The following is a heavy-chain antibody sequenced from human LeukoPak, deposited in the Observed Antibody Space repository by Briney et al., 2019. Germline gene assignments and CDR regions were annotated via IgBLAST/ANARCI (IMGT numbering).Heavy chain of an antibody. J-gene: IGHJ3*02. CDR1: GFTLSNAW. CDR3: TTGAIFGVVDEPYAFDI. CDR2: IKNRADGGTI. D-gene: IGHD3-3*01. Sequence: GGSLRLSCAASGFTLSNAWMNWVRQTPGKGMEWVGLIKNRADGGTIDYAAPVKGRFTISRDDTKNTLYLQMNSLKTEDTAVYYCTTGAIFGVVDEPYAFDIWGQGTMVTVSS. V-gene: IGHV3-15*01.